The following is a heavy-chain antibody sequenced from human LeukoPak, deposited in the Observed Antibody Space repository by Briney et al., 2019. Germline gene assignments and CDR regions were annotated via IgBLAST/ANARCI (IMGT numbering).Heavy chain of an antibody. CDR1: GYKFTDDY. Sequence: ASVKVSCKASGYKFTDDYMHWVRQAPGQGLEFMGWINPDSGFTNYAQKFKGRVSMTRDTSISTAYLEVRSLTSDDTAVYYCAPTAEAYTSWWKVWGQGTLVTVSS. CDR3: APTAEAYTSWWKV. J-gene: IGHJ4*02. V-gene: IGHV1-2*02. CDR2: INPDSGFT. D-gene: IGHD3-16*01.